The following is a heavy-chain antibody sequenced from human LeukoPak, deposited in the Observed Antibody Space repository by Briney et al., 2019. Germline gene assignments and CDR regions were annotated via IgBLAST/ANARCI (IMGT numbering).Heavy chain of an antibody. V-gene: IGHV3-48*01. CDR1: GFTFSSYS. J-gene: IGHJ4*02. CDR2: ISSSSSTI. CDR3: ARDSFPTYYYDSSGYFSGY. D-gene: IGHD3-22*01. Sequence: GGSLRLSCAASGFTFSSYSMNWVRQAPGKGLEWVSYISSSSSTIYYADSVKGRFTISRDNAKNSLYLQMNSLRAEDTAVYYCARDSFPTYYYDSSGYFSGYWGQGTLVTVSS.